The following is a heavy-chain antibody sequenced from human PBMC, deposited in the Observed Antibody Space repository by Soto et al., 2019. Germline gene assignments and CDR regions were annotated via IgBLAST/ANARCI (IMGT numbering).Heavy chain of an antibody. V-gene: IGHV1-69*01. CDR2: IIPIFGTA. D-gene: IGHD6-6*01. CDR1: GGTFSSYA. CDR3: AGVGSSIAAPSGYYYYGMDV. Sequence: QVQLVQSGAEVKKPGSSVKVSCKASGGTFSSYAISWVRQAPGQGLEWIGGIIPIFGTANYAQKFQGRVTTTADESTSTAYMELSSLRSEDTAVYYCAGVGSSIAAPSGYYYYGMDVWGQGTTVTVSS. J-gene: IGHJ6*02.